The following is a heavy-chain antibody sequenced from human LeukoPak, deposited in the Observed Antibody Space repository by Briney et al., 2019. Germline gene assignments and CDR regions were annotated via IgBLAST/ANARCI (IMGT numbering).Heavy chain of an antibody. CDR2: ISAYNGDT. Sequence: ASVKVSCEASGYTFTSYGISWVRQAPGQGLEWMGWISAYNGDTNYAQKLQGRVTMTTDTSTTTAYMELRSLRSDDTAVYYCARGAYDSGTYNWFDPWGQGTLVTVSS. J-gene: IGHJ5*02. CDR3: ARGAYDSGTYNWFDP. CDR1: GYTFTSYG. V-gene: IGHV1-18*04. D-gene: IGHD3-10*01.